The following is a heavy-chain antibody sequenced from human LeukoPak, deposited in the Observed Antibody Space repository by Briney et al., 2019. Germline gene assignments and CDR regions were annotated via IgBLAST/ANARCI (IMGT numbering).Heavy chain of an antibody. CDR3: AKKRGTAMYRPFEY. J-gene: IGHJ4*02. CDR1: GFTFSGYG. D-gene: IGHD5-18*01. V-gene: IGHV3-23*01. Sequence: TGGSLRLSCAGSGFTFSGYGMGWVRQAPGKGLEWVSGVSDSGVTTYYADSVKGRFTISRDNSKNTLYLQMNSLRAADTAIYYCAKKRGTAMYRPFEYWGQGTLVTVSS. CDR2: VSDSGVTT.